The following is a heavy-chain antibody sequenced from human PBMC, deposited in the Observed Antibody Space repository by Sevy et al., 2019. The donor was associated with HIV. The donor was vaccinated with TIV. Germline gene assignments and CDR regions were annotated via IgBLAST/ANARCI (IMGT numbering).Heavy chain of an antibody. J-gene: IGHJ5*02. D-gene: IGHD4-4*01. CDR2: IWHDGSNK. Sequence: GESLKISCAASGFTFNFHGMHWVRQAPGKGLEWVAFIWHDGSNKYMADYVKGRFTISRDNSKNTLFLQMNSLTVEDTAVYYCARETDNSARWLAPWGQGTLVTVSS. CDR1: GFTFNFHG. V-gene: IGHV3-30*02. CDR3: ARETDNSARWLAP.